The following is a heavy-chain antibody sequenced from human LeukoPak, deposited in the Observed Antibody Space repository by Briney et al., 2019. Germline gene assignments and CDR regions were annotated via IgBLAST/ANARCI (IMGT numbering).Heavy chain of an antibody. J-gene: IGHJ4*02. Sequence: ASVKVSCKVSGYTLTELSMHWVRQAPGKGLEWMGGFDPEDGETIYAQKFQGRVTMTEDTSTDTAYMELSSLRSEDTAVYYCATPPLRFLETGYVGYWGQGTLVTVSS. D-gene: IGHD3-3*01. V-gene: IGHV1-24*01. CDR1: GYTLTELS. CDR2: FDPEDGET. CDR3: ATPPLRFLETGYVGY.